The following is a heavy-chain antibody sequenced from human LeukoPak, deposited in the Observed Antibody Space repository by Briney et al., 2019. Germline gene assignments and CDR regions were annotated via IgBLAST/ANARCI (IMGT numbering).Heavy chain of an antibody. J-gene: IGHJ4*02. Sequence: GGSLRLSCAASGFTFSTYAMSWVRQAPGKGLEWVSGISDSGGTTYYANSVKGRFTISRDNAKNSLYLQMNSLRAEDTAVYYCARAMTTADYWGQGTLVTVSS. D-gene: IGHD4-17*01. V-gene: IGHV3-23*01. CDR2: ISDSGGTT. CDR1: GFTFSTYA. CDR3: ARAMTTADY.